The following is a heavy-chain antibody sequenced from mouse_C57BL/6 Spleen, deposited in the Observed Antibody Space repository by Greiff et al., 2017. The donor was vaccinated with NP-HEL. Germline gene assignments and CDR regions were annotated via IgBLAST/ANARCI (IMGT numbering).Heavy chain of an antibody. CDR3: ARDYYGSNYDWYFDV. CDR1: GFTFSSYA. Sequence: EVKLVESGGGLVKPGGSLELSCAASGFTFSSYAMSWVRQTPEKRLEWVATMRDGGSYTYYPDNVKGRFTISRDNAKNNLYLQKSHLKTEDTAMYYYARDYYGSNYDWYFDVWGTGTTVTVSS. J-gene: IGHJ1*03. CDR2: MRDGGSYT. V-gene: IGHV5-4*01. D-gene: IGHD1-1*01.